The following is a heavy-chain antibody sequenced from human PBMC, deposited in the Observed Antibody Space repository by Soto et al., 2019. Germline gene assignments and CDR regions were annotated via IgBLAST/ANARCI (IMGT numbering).Heavy chain of an antibody. D-gene: IGHD3-9*01. CDR1: GFTFSSYA. J-gene: IGHJ4*02. CDR2: ISGSGGST. Sequence: GGSLRLSCAASGFTFSSYAMTWVCQAPGKGLEWVSAISGSGGSTYYADSVKGRFTISRDNSKNTLYLQMNSLRAEDMAVYYCAKNPGYDILTGWSQGTLVPVSS. CDR3: AKNPGYDILTG. V-gene: IGHV3-23*01.